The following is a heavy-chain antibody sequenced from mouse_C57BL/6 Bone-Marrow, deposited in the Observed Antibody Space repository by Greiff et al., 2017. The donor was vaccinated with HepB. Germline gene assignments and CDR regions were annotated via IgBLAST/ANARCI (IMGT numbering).Heavy chain of an antibody. V-gene: IGHV1-55*01. J-gene: IGHJ1*03. Sequence: QVQLQQPGAELVKPGASVKMSCKASGYTFTSYWITWVKPRPGQGLEWIGDIYPGSGRTNYNEKFKSKSTLTVDTSSSPAYMQLSSLTSEDSAVYYCAREGGTYYGSSYDWYFDVWGTGTTVTVSS. CDR3: AREGGTYYGSSYDWYFDV. CDR1: GYTFTSYW. D-gene: IGHD1-1*01. CDR2: IYPGSGRT.